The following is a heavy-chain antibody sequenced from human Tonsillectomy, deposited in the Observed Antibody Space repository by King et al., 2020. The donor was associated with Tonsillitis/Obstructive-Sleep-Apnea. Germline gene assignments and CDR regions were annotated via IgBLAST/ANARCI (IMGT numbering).Heavy chain of an antibody. CDR3: VRDGGGFDY. Sequence: VQLVESGGGLVQPGGSLRVSCAASGFIFSDSWMSWVRQAPGRGLEWVANIKQDGGEKYYVDSVKGRFTISRDNAKNSLFLQMSSLRAVDTAVYYCVRDGGGFDYGGQGTLVTVSS. D-gene: IGHD3-16*01. J-gene: IGHJ4*02. CDR1: GFIFSDSW. V-gene: IGHV3-7*03. CDR2: IKQDGGEK.